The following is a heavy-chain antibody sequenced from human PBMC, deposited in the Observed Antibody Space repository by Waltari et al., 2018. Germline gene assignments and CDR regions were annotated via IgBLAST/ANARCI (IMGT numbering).Heavy chain of an antibody. CDR1: GFTFRNYE. CDR3: ARGEGGANEY. D-gene: IGHD1-26*01. Sequence: EVQLVESGGGLVQPGGSLRLFCAASGFTFRNYEMNWVRQAPGKGLEWVAYISSGASLIYYADSVKGRFTISRDNAKNSVYLQMSSLRAEDTAIYYCARGEGGANEYWGQGTLVTFSA. V-gene: IGHV3-48*03. J-gene: IGHJ4*02. CDR2: ISSGASLI.